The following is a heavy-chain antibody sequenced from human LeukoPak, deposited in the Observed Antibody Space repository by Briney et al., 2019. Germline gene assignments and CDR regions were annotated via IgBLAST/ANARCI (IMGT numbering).Heavy chain of an antibody. CDR2: IYTSGTT. Sequence: SETLSLTCTVSGGSISSSSYYWGWIRQPAGKGMEWIGRIYTSGTTNYNPSLKSRLTMSVDTSKKEISLKLNSVTAADTAVYYCATYDHHLAFDNWGQGTPVTVSS. D-gene: IGHD5-12*01. J-gene: IGHJ4*02. CDR1: GGSISSSSYY. V-gene: IGHV4-61*02. CDR3: ATYDHHLAFDN.